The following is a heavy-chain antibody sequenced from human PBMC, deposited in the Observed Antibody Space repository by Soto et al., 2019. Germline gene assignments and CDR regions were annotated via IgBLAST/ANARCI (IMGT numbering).Heavy chain of an antibody. D-gene: IGHD4-17*01. V-gene: IGHV4-39*01. J-gene: IGHJ4*02. Sequence: QLQLQESGPGLVKPSETLSLTCTVSGGSISSSSYYWGWIRQPPGKVLEWIGSIYYSGSTYYNPSLKSRVTISVDTSKNRCSLKLSSVTAADTAVYDCARRGTTVTTETFDYWGQGTLVTVSS. CDR3: ARRGTTVTTETFDY. CDR2: IYYSGST. CDR1: GGSISSSSYY.